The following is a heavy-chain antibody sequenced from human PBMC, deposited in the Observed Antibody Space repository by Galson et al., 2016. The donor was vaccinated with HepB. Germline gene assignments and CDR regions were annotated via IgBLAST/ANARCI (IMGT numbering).Heavy chain of an antibody. CDR3: ARDPGTICHGINYHFDL. Sequence: SLRLSCAASGFSFSSHGMSWVRQAPGKGLEWVSVISGSGRSTYYADSVKGRFTISRDDSKNTLSLQMDSLRLEDTALYYCARDPGTICHGINYHFDLWGQGSLVTVSS. J-gene: IGHJ4*02. CDR1: GFSFSSHG. CDR2: ISGSGRST. V-gene: IGHV3-23*01. D-gene: IGHD1-1*01.